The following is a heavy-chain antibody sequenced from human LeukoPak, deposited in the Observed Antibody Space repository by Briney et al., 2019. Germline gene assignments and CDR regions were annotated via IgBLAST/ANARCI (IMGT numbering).Heavy chain of an antibody. CDR3: ARGYLRFLEWFSPHYFDY. CDR1: GGSISSYY. V-gene: IGHV4-59*01. Sequence: SETLSLTCTGSGGSISSYYWSWIRQPPGKGLEWIGYIYYSGSTNYNPSLKSRVTISVDTSKNQFSLKLSSVTAADTAVYYCARGYLRFLEWFSPHYFDYWGQGTLVTVSS. CDR2: IYYSGST. D-gene: IGHD3-3*01. J-gene: IGHJ4*02.